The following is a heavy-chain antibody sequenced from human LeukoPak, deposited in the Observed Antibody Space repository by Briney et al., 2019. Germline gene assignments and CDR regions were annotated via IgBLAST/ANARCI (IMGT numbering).Heavy chain of an antibody. Sequence: ASVKVSCKASGYTFINYAIHWVRQAPGQRLEWMGWIKAGNGDTEYPQTFQGRVTITRDTSTSTVYMELSSLRSEDTAVYYCARAALDYYDSSGANWYFDLWGRGTLVTVSS. D-gene: IGHD3-22*01. CDR1: GYTFINYA. CDR3: ARAALDYYDSSGANWYFDL. J-gene: IGHJ2*01. CDR2: IKAGNGDT. V-gene: IGHV1-3*01.